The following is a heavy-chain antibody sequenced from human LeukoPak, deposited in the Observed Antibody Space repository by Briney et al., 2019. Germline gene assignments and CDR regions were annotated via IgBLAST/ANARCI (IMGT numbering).Heavy chain of an antibody. V-gene: IGHV1-2*02. CDR1: GYTFTGYY. Sequence: ASVKVSCKASGYTFTGYYMHWVRQAPGQGLEWMGWINPNSGGKNYAQKFQGRVIMTRDTSISTAYMELSRLRSDDTAVYYCARGGITAVVPAAHDYWGQGTLVTVSS. CDR3: ARGGITAVVPAAHDY. J-gene: IGHJ4*02. D-gene: IGHD2-2*01. CDR2: INPNSGGK.